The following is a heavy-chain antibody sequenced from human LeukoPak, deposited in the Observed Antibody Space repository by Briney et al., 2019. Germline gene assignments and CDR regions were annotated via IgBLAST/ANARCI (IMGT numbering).Heavy chain of an antibody. J-gene: IGHJ4*02. V-gene: IGHV4-34*01. Sequence: SETLSLTCAVYGGSFSGYYWSWTRQPPGKGLEWIGEINHSGSTNYNPSLKSRVTISVDTSKNQFSLKLSSVTAADTAVYYCARGVRGNGSGWYPPYYFDYWGQGTLVTVSS. CDR1: GGSFSGYY. CDR3: ARGVRGNGSGWYPPYYFDY. CDR2: INHSGST. D-gene: IGHD6-19*01.